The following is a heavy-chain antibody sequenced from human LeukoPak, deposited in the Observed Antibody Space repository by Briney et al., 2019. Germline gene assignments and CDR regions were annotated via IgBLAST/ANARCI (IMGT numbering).Heavy chain of an antibody. CDR2: ISSSSSAT. Sequence: GGSLRLSCAASGFTFSTYSMNRVRQAPGKGLEWISYISSSSSATYYADSVKGRFTISRDNAKNSLYLQMNSLRAEDTAVYYCARVTYYDILTFDPWGQGTLVTVSS. D-gene: IGHD3-9*01. CDR1: GFTFSTYS. V-gene: IGHV3-48*04. J-gene: IGHJ5*02. CDR3: ARVTYYDILTFDP.